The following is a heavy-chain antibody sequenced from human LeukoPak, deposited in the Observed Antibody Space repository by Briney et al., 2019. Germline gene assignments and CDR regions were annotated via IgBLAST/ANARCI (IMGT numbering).Heavy chain of an antibody. Sequence: PSETLSLTCTVSGGSISSGDYYWSWIRQPPGKGLEWIGYIYYSGSTYYNPSLKSRVTISVDTSKNQFSLKLSSVTAADTAVYYCARAEGYCSGGSCYQLPSPYYYYGMDVWGQGTTVTVSS. CDR2: IYYSGST. J-gene: IGHJ6*02. D-gene: IGHD2-15*01. CDR3: ARAEGYCSGGSCYQLPSPYYYYGMDV. V-gene: IGHV4-30-4*02. CDR1: GGSISSGDYY.